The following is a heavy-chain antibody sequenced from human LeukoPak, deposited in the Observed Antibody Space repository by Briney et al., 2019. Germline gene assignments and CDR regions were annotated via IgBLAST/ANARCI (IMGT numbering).Heavy chain of an antibody. Sequence: GGSLRLSCAASGFSFSSYAMSWVRQAPGKGLEWVSAISGSGGSTYYPDSVKGRFTISRDNPKNTLYLQMSSLRAEDTAVYYCAKVRYYGSGSYAFDIWGQGTMVTVSS. CDR3: AKVRYYGSGSYAFDI. D-gene: IGHD3-10*01. V-gene: IGHV3-23*01. CDR1: GFSFSSYA. CDR2: ISGSGGST. J-gene: IGHJ3*02.